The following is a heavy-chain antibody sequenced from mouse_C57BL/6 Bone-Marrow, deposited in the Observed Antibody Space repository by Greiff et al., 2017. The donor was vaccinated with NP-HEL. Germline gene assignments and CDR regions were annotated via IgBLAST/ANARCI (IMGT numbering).Heavy chain of an antibody. CDR2: LSSGSSTI. J-gene: IGHJ3*01. Sequence: EVMLVESGGGLVKPGGSLKLSCAASGFTFSDYGMHWVRQAPEKGLEWVAYLSSGSSTIYYADTVKGRFTISRDNAKNTLFLQMTSLRSEDTAMYYCARPGTTVVAPFAYWGQGTLVTVSA. D-gene: IGHD1-1*01. CDR1: GFTFSDYG. CDR3: ARPGTTVVAPFAY. V-gene: IGHV5-17*01.